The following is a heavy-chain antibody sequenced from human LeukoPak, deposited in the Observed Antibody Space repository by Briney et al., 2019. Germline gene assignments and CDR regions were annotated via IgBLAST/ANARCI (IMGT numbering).Heavy chain of an antibody. CDR3: ARCGSRLIGGMDV. J-gene: IGHJ6*02. CDR1: GGTFSSYA. Sequence: SVKVSCKASGGTFSSYAISWVRQAPGQGLEWMGGIIPIFGTANYAQKFQGRVTITADESTRKAYMEPRSLRSEDTAVYYCARCGSRLIGGMDVWGQGTTVTVSS. V-gene: IGHV1-69*13. CDR2: IIPIFGTA. D-gene: IGHD6-13*01.